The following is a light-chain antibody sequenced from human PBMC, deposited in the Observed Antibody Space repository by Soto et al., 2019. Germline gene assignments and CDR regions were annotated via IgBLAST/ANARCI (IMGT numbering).Light chain of an antibody. J-gene: IGKJ1*01. CDR3: MQGIHWPRT. Sequence: DVVMTQSPLSLPVALGQAASISCRSSQSLVHSNGNTYLNWFHQRPGRSPRRLIYMVSNRDSGVTDRFSGSGSGTDFTLKISRVESDDVGIYYCMQGIHWPRTFGQGTKVEIK. CDR1: QSLVHSNGNTY. V-gene: IGKV2-30*02. CDR2: MVS.